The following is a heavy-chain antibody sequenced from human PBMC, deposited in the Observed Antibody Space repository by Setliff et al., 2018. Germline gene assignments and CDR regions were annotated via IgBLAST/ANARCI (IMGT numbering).Heavy chain of an antibody. V-gene: IGHV4-4*08. Sequence: PSETLSLTCTVSDVSISGYYWSWIRQPPGKGLEWIGYIHSSGRSNYNPSLKSRVTTSIDTSKNQFSLKLSSVTAADTAVYYCARARYCSGGRCSWTWLDSCAQGTLVTVSS. CDR2: IHSSGRS. CDR1: DVSISGYY. J-gene: IGHJ5*01. CDR3: ARARYCSGGRCSWTWLDS. D-gene: IGHD2-15*01.